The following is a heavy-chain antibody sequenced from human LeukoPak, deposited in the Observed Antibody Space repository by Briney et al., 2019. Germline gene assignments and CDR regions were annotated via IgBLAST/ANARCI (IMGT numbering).Heavy chain of an antibody. D-gene: IGHD5-24*01. J-gene: IGHJ4*02. CDR1: GFTFSSYA. CDR3: ARGEDGYNYVVDY. Sequence: GGSLRLSCAASGFTFSSYAMHWVRQAPGKGLEWVAVISYDGSNKCYADSVKGRFTISRDNSKNTLYLQMNSLRAEDTAVYYCARGEDGYNYVVDYWGQGTLVTVSS. CDR2: ISYDGSNK. V-gene: IGHV3-30-3*01.